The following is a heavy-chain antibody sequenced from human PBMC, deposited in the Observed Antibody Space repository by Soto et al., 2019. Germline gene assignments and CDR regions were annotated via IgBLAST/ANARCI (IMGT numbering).Heavy chain of an antibody. V-gene: IGHV4-30-2*01. CDR1: GGSISTGVYS. J-gene: IGHJ6*02. Sequence: SETLSLTCDVSGGSISTGVYSWNWIRQPPGKGLEWVGYINHSGSTYDNPSLKSRVTMSVNRSKNQFSLNPTSVTAADTAVYFCARGHYRYAMDVWGQGTTVTVSS. CDR3: ARGHYRYAMDV. CDR2: INHSGST.